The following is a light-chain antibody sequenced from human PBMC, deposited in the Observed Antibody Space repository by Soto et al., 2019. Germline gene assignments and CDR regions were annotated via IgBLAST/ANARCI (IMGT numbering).Light chain of an antibody. J-gene: IGLJ1*01. V-gene: IGLV2-14*01. Sequence: QSVLTQPASVSGSPGQSITISCTGTISDVGGYNYVSWYQQHPGKAPKLMIYDVSNRPSGVSNRFSGSKSGNTASLTISGLQAEDEADYYCSSYTSSSTLHVFGTGTKVTVL. CDR1: ISDVGGYNY. CDR3: SSYTSSSTLHV. CDR2: DVS.